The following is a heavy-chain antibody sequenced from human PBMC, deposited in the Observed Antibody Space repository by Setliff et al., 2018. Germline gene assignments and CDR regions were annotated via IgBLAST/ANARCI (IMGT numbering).Heavy chain of an antibody. J-gene: IGHJ6*02. CDR1: GYTFTGYY. CDR3: ARDHSYGYSLYYYYYYGMDV. CDR2: MNPNSGNT. Sequence: ASVKVSCKASGYTFTGYYMHWVRQATGQGLEWMGWMNPNSGNTGYAQKFQGRVTMTRNTSISTAYMELSSLRSEDTAVYYCARDHSYGYSLYYYYYYGMDVWGQGTTVTV. D-gene: IGHD5-18*01. V-gene: IGHV1-8*02.